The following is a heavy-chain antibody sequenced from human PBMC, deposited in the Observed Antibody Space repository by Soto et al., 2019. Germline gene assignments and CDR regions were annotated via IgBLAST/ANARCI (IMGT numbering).Heavy chain of an antibody. Sequence: QVQLQQWGTRLLKPSETLSLTCAVFGESFSGHYWSWIRQTPGKGLEWIGEIEHGGSTNYNPSLKSRVRMSVDTTKKQFSLRLNFVIAADTAVYYCARAPMVRGVPLDFDYWGQGTLVTVSS. CDR2: IEHGGST. CDR1: GESFSGHY. CDR3: ARAPMVRGVPLDFDY. J-gene: IGHJ4*02. D-gene: IGHD3-10*01. V-gene: IGHV4-34*02.